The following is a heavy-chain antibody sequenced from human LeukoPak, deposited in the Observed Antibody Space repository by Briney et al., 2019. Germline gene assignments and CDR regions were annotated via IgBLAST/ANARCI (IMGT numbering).Heavy chain of an antibody. V-gene: IGHV3-30*09. CDR1: GFTFSSYA. CDR2: ISYDGSNK. Sequence: GGSLRLSCAASGFTFSSYAMHWVRQAPGKGLEWVAVISYDGSNKYYADSVKGRFAISRDNAKSSLYLQMNSLRAEDTAVYYCVRDLRGSGWYFDYWGQGTLVTVSS. CDR3: VRDLRGSGWYFDY. J-gene: IGHJ4*02. D-gene: IGHD6-19*01.